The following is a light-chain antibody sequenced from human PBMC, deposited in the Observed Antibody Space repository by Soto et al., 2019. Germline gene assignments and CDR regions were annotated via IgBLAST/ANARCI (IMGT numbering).Light chain of an antibody. CDR3: SSYAGSNNFVV. V-gene: IGLV2-8*01. CDR2: EVS. CDR1: SSDVGAYSY. J-gene: IGLJ2*01. Sequence: QSVLTQPPFASGSPGQSVTISCTGTSSDVGAYSYVSWYQQHPGKAPKLMIYEVSKRPSGVPDRFSGSKSGNTASLTVSGLQAEDEADYYCSSYAGSNNFVVFGGGTKVTVL.